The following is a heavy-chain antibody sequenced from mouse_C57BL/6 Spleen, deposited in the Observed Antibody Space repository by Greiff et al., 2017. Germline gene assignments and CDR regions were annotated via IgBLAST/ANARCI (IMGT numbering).Heavy chain of an antibody. CDR1: GYTFTSYW. D-gene: IGHD2-1*01. CDR2: IDPSDSYT. Sequence: QVQLQQPGAELVRPGTSVMLSCKASGYTFTSYWLHWVKQRPGQGLEWIGVIDPSDSYTNYKQKFKGKATLTVDTSSSTAYMQLSSLTSEDSAVNYCAYYALRGEYYLDYWGQGTTLTVSS. J-gene: IGHJ2*01. CDR3: AYYALRGEYYLDY. V-gene: IGHV1-59*01.